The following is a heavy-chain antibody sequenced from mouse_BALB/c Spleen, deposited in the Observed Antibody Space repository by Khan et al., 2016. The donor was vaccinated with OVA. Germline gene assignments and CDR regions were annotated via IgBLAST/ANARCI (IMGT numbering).Heavy chain of an antibody. J-gene: IGHJ3*01. CDR1: GYTFTDYY. CDR3: AREWAAWFPY. Sequence: QVQLQQSGAELARPGASVNLSCKASGYTFTDYYINWMRQRTGQGLEWIGEIYPGSANIYFNEKFKGKATPTADKSSSTVYMQLSSLTSEDSAVYFCAREWAAWFPYWGQGTLVTVSA. V-gene: IGHV1-77*01. CDR2: IYPGSANI.